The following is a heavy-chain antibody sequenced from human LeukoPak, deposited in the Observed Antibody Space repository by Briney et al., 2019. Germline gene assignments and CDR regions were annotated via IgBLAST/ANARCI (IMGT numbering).Heavy chain of an antibody. CDR1: GGSISSYY. J-gene: IGHJ4*02. D-gene: IGHD4-11*01. CDR2: IYNSGST. V-gene: IGHV4-59*01. CDR3: ARGGVNYRLWYYFDY. Sequence: PSETLSLTCTVSGGSISSYYWSWIRQPPGKGLEWIGYIYNSGSTNYNPSLKSRLTISVDTSKNQFSLKLSSVTAADTAVYYCARGGVNYRLWYYFDYWGQGTLVTVSS.